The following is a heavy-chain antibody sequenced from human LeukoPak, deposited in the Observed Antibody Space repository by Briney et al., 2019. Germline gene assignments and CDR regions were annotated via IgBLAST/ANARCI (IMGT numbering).Heavy chain of an antibody. CDR2: INHSGST. V-gene: IGHV4-34*01. CDR3: ARRHSRYNWNDVEIDY. CDR1: GGSISGYY. Sequence: SETLSLTCTVSGGSISGYYWSWIRQPPGKGLEWIGEINHSGSTNYNPSLKSRVTISVDTSKNQFSLKLSSVTAADTAVYYCARRHSRYNWNDVEIDYWGQGTLVTVSS. J-gene: IGHJ4*02. D-gene: IGHD1-20*01.